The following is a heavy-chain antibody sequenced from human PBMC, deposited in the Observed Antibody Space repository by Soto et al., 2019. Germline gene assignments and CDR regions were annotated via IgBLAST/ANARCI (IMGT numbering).Heavy chain of an antibody. Sequence: QVQLQESGPGLVKPSQTLSLTCTVSGGSISSGGYYWSWIRQHPGKGLEWIGYIYYSGSTYYNPSLKSRVTISVDTSKNQFSLKLSSVTAADTAVYYCARGPHLGRLVTASSTFDYWGQGTLVTVSS. D-gene: IGHD2-21*02. CDR3: ARGPHLGRLVTASSTFDY. V-gene: IGHV4-31*03. J-gene: IGHJ4*02. CDR2: IYYSGST. CDR1: GGSISSGGYY.